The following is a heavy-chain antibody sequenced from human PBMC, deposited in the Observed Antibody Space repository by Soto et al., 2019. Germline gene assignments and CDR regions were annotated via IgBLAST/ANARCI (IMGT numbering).Heavy chain of an antibody. D-gene: IGHD6-13*01. V-gene: IGHV4-39*07. CDR2: IYYSGST. CDR3: VKSGGLAAAGLGGL. J-gene: IGHJ4*02. Sequence: PSETLSLTCTFSGFSISSSSYYLGWIRQPPGKGLEWIGSIYYSGSTYYNPSLKSRVTISVDTSKNQFSLKLSSVTAADTAVYYCVKSGGLAAAGLGGLWGQGTLVTVSS. CDR1: GFSISSSSYY.